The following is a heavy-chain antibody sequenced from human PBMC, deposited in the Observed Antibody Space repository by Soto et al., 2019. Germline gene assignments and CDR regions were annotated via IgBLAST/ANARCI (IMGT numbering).Heavy chain of an antibody. D-gene: IGHD2-15*01. J-gene: IGHJ3*01. V-gene: IGHV3-48*03. CDR3: ARRIWDPAVVAVATRGAFDV. CDR2: ISSSGTTI. CDR1: GFTFRDYE. Sequence: EVRLEESGGGLIQPGGSLRLSCAASGFTFRDYEMHWVRQAPGKGLQWVSYISSSGTTIYYSESVKGRFTISRDTAKNSLYLQLSGLRADDTAVYYCARRIWDPAVVAVATRGAFDVWGQGTMVSVSS.